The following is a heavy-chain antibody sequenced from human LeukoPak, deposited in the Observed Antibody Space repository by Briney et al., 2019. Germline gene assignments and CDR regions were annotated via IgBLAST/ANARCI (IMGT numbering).Heavy chain of an antibody. V-gene: IGHV3-23*01. CDR3: AKTPSSWSDFDY. CDR2: ISGNGGNT. D-gene: IGHD6-13*01. Sequence: GGSLRLSCAASGFTFSSYAMTWVRQAPGKGLQWVSTISGNGGNTYYADSVKGRFTISRDNSKNTLYLQMNSLRAEDTAVYYCAKTPSSWSDFDYWGQGTLVTVSS. J-gene: IGHJ4*02. CDR1: GFTFSSYA.